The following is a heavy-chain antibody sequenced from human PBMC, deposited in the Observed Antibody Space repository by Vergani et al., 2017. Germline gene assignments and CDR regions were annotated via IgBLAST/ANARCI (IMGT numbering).Heavy chain of an antibody. V-gene: IGHV3-20*01. Sequence: EVQLLQSGGGVIQPGGSVRLSCAASGFTFSACPMTWVRQAPGKGLEWVSGINWNGGTTGYADSVKGRFTISRDNAKNSLYLQMNSLRAEDTAFYHCARAGSTSWFDYFDYWGRGTLVTVSS. CDR2: INWNGGTT. CDR3: ARAGSTSWFDYFDY. J-gene: IGHJ4*02. CDR1: GFTFSACP. D-gene: IGHD6-13*01.